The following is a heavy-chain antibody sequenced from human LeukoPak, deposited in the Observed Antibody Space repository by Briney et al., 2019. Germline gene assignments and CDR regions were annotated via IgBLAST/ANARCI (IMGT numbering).Heavy chain of an antibody. CDR1: GFTFSSYA. V-gene: IGHV3-23*01. Sequence: GGSLRLSCAASGFTFSSYAMSWVRQAPGKGLEWVSAISGSGGSTYYADSVKGRFTISRDNSKNTLYLQMNSLRAEDTAVYYCAKDLHIAVAGTGGGFDYWGQGTLVTVSS. D-gene: IGHD6-19*01. J-gene: IGHJ4*02. CDR2: ISGSGGST. CDR3: AKDLHIAVAGTGGGFDY.